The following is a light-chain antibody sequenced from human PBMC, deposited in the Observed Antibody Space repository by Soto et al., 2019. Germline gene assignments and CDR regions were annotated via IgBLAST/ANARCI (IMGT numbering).Light chain of an antibody. CDR2: GAS. J-gene: IGKJ5*01. V-gene: IGKV1-5*01. Sequence: DIQMTQSPSTLSASVGDRVTITCRASQSISTWLVWYQQKPGKAPKVLIYGASIRATGIPDRFSGSGSGTDFTLTISRLEPEDFALYYCQQYGSSAPITFGQGTRLEIK. CDR1: QSISTW. CDR3: QQYGSSAPIT.